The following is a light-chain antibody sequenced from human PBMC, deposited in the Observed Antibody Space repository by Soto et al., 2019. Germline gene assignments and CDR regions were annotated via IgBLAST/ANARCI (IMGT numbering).Light chain of an antibody. CDR3: QHYNNWPRT. CDR2: GAS. J-gene: IGKJ1*01. V-gene: IGKV3-15*01. Sequence: EIVMTQSPATLSVSPGERVTLSCRASQSVSSNLAWYQQKPGQAHRLLIYGASTRATGIPARFSGSGSGTEFTLTISSLQSEDFAVYYCQHYNNWPRTFGQGTKVEI. CDR1: QSVSSN.